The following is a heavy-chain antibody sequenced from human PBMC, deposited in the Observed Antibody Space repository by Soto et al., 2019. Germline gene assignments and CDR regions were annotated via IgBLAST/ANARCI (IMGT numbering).Heavy chain of an antibody. CDR3: ARGTLGYCSGGSCHWGPFDY. CDR1: GGTFSSYA. CDR2: IIPIFGTA. V-gene: IGHV1-69*13. Sequence: SVKVSCKASGGTFSSYAISWVRQAPGQGLEWMGGIIPIFGTANYAQKFQGRVTITADESTSTAYMELSSLRSEDTAVYYCARGTLGYCSGGSCHWGPFDYWGQGTLVTVS. J-gene: IGHJ4*02. D-gene: IGHD2-15*01.